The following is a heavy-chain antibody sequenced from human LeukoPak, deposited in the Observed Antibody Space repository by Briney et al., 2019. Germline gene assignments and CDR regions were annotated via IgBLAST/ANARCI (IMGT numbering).Heavy chain of an antibody. V-gene: IGHV4-61*02. CDR2: IYTSGGI. J-gene: IGHJ4*02. CDR1: GGSIGSGSYY. CDR3: AASHSSSWPFDY. D-gene: IGHD6-13*01. Sequence: SQTLSLTCTVSGGSIGSGSYYWSWIRQPAGKALEWIGRIYTSGGINYNPSLKSRVTISVDTSKNQFSLELSSVTAADTAVYYCAASHSSSWPFDYWGQGTLVTVSS.